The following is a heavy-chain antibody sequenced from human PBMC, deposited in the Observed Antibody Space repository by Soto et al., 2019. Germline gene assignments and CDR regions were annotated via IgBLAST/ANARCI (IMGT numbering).Heavy chain of an antibody. D-gene: IGHD3-22*01. CDR1: GGSISSGGYS. CDR3: ASSDSSGYSLLY. J-gene: IGHJ4*02. CDR2: IYHSGST. Sequence: PSETLSLTCAVSGGSISSGGYSWSWIRQPPGKGLEWIGYIYHSGSTYYNPSLKSRVTISVDRSKNQFSLKLTSVTAADTAVYYCASSDSSGYSLLYWGQGTLVTVSS. V-gene: IGHV4-30-2*01.